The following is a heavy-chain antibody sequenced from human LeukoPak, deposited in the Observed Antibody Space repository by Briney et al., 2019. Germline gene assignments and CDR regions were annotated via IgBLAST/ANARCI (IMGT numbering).Heavy chain of an antibody. CDR1: GDSVSSNSAA. V-gene: IGHV6-1*01. J-gene: IGHJ4*02. Sequence: SQTLSLTCAISGDSVSSNSAAWNWIRQSPSRGLEWLGRTYYRPKWYNEYAVSVKSRITINPDTSKNQFSLQLNSVTPEDTAVYYCARDRGDSLILGNFDYWGQGTLVTVSS. CDR3: ARDRGDSLILGNFDY. D-gene: IGHD3-10*01. CDR2: TYYRPKWYN.